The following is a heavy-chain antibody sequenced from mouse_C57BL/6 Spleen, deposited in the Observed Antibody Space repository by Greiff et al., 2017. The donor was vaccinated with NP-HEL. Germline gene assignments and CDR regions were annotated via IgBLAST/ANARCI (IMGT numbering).Heavy chain of an antibody. CDR3: ARRYYGSSYLYYAMDY. D-gene: IGHD1-1*01. CDR2: IYPGSGST. J-gene: IGHJ4*01. V-gene: IGHV1-55*01. CDR1: GYTFTSYW. Sequence: QVQLQQPGAELVKPGASVKLSCKASGYTFTSYWITWVKQRPGQGLEWIGDIYPGSGSTNYNEKFKSKATLTVDTSSSTAYMQLSSLTSEDSAVYDCARRYYGSSYLYYAMDYWGQGTSVTVSS.